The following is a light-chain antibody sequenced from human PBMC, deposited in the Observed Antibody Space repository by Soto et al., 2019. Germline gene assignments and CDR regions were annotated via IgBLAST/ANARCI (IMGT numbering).Light chain of an antibody. CDR3: QVWDSSSDHPV. CDR2: YES. CDR1: NIGSKS. Sequence: SYELTQPPSVSVAPGKTARITCGGNNIGSKSVHWYQQKPGQAPVLVIYYESDRPSGIPERFSGSNSGNTGTLTISRVEGGDEAEFYCQVWDSSSDHPVFGGGTKLTVL. V-gene: IGLV3-21*04. J-gene: IGLJ2*01.